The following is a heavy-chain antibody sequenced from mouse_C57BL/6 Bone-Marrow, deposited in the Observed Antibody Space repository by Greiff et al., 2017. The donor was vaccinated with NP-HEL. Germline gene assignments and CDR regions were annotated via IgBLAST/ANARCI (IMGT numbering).Heavy chain of an antibody. D-gene: IGHD2-2*01. V-gene: IGHV1-63*01. CDR1: GYTFTNYW. CDR2: IYPGGGYT. J-gene: IGHJ2*01. Sequence: QVHVKQSGAELVRPGTSVKMSCKASGYTFTNYWIGWAKQRPGHGLEWIGDIYPGGGYTNYNEKFKGKATLTADKSSSTAYMQFSSLTSEDSAIYYCARCPIYYGYGFDYWGQGTTLTVSS. CDR3: ARCPIYYGYGFDY.